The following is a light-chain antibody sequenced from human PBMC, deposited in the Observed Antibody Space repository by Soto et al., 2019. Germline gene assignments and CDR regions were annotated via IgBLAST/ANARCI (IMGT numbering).Light chain of an antibody. CDR2: DAS. CDR1: QSLRSS. CDR3: QQYTNWPPIT. V-gene: IGKV3-15*01. J-gene: IGKJ5*01. Sequence: ETLMTQSPDTLSVSLGERATLSCRASQSLRSSLAWYQQKPGQAPRLLIYDASTRATGIPARFSGSGSGTDFTLTISGLQSEDFAVYYCQQYTNWPPITFGQGTRLEIK.